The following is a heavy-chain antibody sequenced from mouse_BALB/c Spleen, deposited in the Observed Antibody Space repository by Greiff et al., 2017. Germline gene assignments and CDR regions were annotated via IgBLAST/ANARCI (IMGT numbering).Heavy chain of an antibody. Sequence: QPGSELVRPGASVKLSCKASGYTFTSYWMHWVKQRPGQGLEWIGNIYPGSGSTNYDEKFKSKATLTVDTSSSTAYMQLSSLTSEDSAVYYCTRKGNYYGSSYGYAMDYWGQGTSVTVSS. CDR3: TRKGNYYGSSYGYAMDY. J-gene: IGHJ4*01. CDR2: IYPGSGST. CDR1: GYTFTSYW. V-gene: IGHV1S22*01. D-gene: IGHD1-1*01.